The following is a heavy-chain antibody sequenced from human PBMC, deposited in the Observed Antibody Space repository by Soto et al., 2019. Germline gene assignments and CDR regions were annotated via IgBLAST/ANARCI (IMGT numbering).Heavy chain of an antibody. CDR3: ASALSPRWQNY. Sequence: GGSLRLSCASSGFTFSTYTMNWVRQAPGKGLEWVSFITSSSSTMSYADSVKGRFTVSRDNAKNSLYLQMNSLRTEDTAVYYCASALSPRWQNYWGLGTLVTVSS. J-gene: IGHJ4*02. V-gene: IGHV3-48*01. CDR2: ITSSSSTM. CDR1: GFTFSTYT. D-gene: IGHD3-16*02.